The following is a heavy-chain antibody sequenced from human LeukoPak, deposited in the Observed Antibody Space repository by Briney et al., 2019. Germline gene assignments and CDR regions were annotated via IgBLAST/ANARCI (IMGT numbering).Heavy chain of an antibody. J-gene: IGHJ4*02. V-gene: IGHV4-59*07. CDR1: GGSISRYY. CDR3: ARGPTRQYFDY. Sequence: PSDTLSLTCTVSGGSISRYYWGWIRQPPGKGLEWIAYIYFSGNIHYNPSLKSRLTVSVDTSKNQFSLTLSSVTAANTAVYFCARGPTRQYFDYWGQGTLVTVSS. CDR2: IYFSGNI. D-gene: IGHD6-6*01.